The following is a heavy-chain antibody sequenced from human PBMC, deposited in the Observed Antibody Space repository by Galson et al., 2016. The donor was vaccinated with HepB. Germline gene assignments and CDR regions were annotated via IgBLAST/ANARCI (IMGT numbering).Heavy chain of an antibody. CDR3: ARHRYTSGWYTLDS. J-gene: IGHJ4*02. V-gene: IGHV4-34*01. D-gene: IGHD6-19*01. CDR2: ITDSGST. CDR1: GGSLSGHY. Sequence: SETLSLTCGVSGGSLSGHYWNWIRQCPGKGLEWIGEITDSGSTNYNATLKSRVSISIDTPKNQFTPKLDSVTAADTAIYYCARHRYTSGWYTLDSWGQGTLVTVSS.